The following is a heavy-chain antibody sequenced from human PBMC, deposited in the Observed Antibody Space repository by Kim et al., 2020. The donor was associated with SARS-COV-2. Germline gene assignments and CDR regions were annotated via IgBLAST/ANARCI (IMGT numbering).Heavy chain of an antibody. D-gene: IGHD3-10*01. CDR3: SFGELTSYYGMDV. V-gene: IGHV5-10-1*01. Sequence: YSPSFQGHVTISADKSISTAYLQWSSLKASDTAMYYCSFGELTSYYGMDVWGQGTTVTVSS. J-gene: IGHJ6*02.